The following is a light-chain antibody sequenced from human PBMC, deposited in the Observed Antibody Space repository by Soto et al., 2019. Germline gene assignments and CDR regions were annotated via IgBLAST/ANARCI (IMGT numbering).Light chain of an antibody. CDR3: QQYKTYPLT. Sequence: DIQMTQSPSTLSASVGDRVTITCRASQSIDNWLAWYQQKPGKAPKVLIYEASSLESGAPSRFSGSGSGTEFTLTISSLQPDDFGTYHCQQYKTYPLTFGGGTKVEIK. V-gene: IGKV1-5*03. J-gene: IGKJ4*01. CDR2: EAS. CDR1: QSIDNW.